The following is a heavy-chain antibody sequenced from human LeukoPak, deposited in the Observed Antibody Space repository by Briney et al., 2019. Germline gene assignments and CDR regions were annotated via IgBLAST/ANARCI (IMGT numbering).Heavy chain of an antibody. V-gene: IGHV4-34*12. D-gene: IGHD4-23*01. CDR3: ARVRPLNGGQRAFDI. J-gene: IGHJ3*02. CDR2: IILSGST. CDR1: GVTFRSYA. Sequence: PGGSLRLSCGAPGVTFRSYAMSWGRQPPGKGREWSGEIILSGSTKYNPSPKRRVTISVATSKNKFSLKRSSVTAAHTALYYCARVRPLNGGQRAFDIWGQGTMVTVSS.